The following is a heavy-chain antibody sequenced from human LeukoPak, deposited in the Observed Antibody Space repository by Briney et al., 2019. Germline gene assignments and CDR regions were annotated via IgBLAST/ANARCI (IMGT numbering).Heavy chain of an antibody. Sequence: HPGGSLRLSCAASGFTFSSYEMNWVRQAPGKGLEWVSYISSSGSTIYYADSVKGRFTISRDNAKNSLYLQMNSLRAEDTAVYYCARDVYSSSWYDAFDIWGQGTMVTVSS. CDR3: ARDVYSSSWYDAFDI. CDR2: ISSSGSTI. D-gene: IGHD6-13*01. J-gene: IGHJ3*02. V-gene: IGHV3-48*03. CDR1: GFTFSSYE.